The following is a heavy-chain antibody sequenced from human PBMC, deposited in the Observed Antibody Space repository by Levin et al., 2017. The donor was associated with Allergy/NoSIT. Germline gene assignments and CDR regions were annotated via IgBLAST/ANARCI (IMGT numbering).Heavy chain of an antibody. Sequence: PGGSLRLSCAVYGGSFSGYYWTWIRQPPGKGLEWIGEINHSGSTNYNPSLKSRVTISVDTSKNQFSLKLSSVTAEDTAVYYCARGMGAAASNWFDPWGQGTLVTVSS. CDR2: INHSGST. CDR3: ARGMGAAASNWFDP. J-gene: IGHJ5*02. CDR1: GGSFSGYY. V-gene: IGHV4-34*01. D-gene: IGHD6-13*01.